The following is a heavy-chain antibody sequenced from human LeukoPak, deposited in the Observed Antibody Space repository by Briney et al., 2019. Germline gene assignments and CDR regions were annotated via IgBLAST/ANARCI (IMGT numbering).Heavy chain of an antibody. J-gene: IGHJ4*02. CDR3: ARTYDSHGYYIDY. Sequence: GESLKISCTASGYTFTNFWIGWVRQMPGKGLERMGIIYPGESEGTYSPSFQGQVTISADKSINTAYLQLSSLKAAATAIYYCARTYDSHGYYIDYWGQGTLVTVSS. CDR1: GYTFTNFW. V-gene: IGHV5-51*01. CDR2: IYPGESEG. D-gene: IGHD3-22*01.